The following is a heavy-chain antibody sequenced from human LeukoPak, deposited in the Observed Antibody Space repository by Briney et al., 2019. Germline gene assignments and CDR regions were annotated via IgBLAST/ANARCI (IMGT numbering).Heavy chain of an antibody. CDR3: AKVSRAGLRLGELSLNYYFDY. D-gene: IGHD3-16*02. J-gene: IGHJ4*02. CDR2: ISGSGGST. Sequence: GGSLRLSCAASGFTFSSYEMNWVRQAPGKGLEWVSAISGSGGSTYYADSVKGRFTISRDNSKNTLYLQMNSLRAEDTAVYYCAKVSRAGLRLGELSLNYYFDYWGQGTLVTVSS. V-gene: IGHV3-23*01. CDR1: GFTFSSYE.